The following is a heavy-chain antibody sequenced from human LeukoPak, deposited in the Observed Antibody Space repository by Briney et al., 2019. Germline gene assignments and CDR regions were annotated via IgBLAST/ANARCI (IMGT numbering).Heavy chain of an antibody. CDR2: IFYSGST. V-gene: IGHV4-39*01. CDR1: SGSISTSNYY. D-gene: IGHD1-26*01. J-gene: IGHJ5*02. Sequence: PSETLSLTCTVSSGSISTSNYYWGWVRQPPGKALEWIGNIFYSGSTYYSPSLKSRVTISLDTSRNQFSLQVNSVTPEDTAVYYCARYSGTQFGPWGQGTLVTVSS. CDR3: ARYSGTQFGP.